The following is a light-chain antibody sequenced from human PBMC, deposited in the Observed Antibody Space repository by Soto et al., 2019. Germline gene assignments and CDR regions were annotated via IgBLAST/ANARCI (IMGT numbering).Light chain of an antibody. Sequence: DIVLTQSPGTLSLSPGERATLSCRASQSVRSTSLAWYQQKPGQAPRLLIYDASNRATGIPARFSGSGSGTDFTLTISSLEPEDFAVYYCQQRSNWQTFGQGTKVDIK. J-gene: IGKJ1*01. CDR1: QSVRSTS. CDR2: DAS. V-gene: IGKV3D-20*02. CDR3: QQRSNWQT.